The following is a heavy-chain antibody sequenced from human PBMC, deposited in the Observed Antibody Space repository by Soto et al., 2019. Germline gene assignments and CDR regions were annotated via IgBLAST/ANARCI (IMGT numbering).Heavy chain of an antibody. Sequence: EVQLVESWGGLVQPGGALRLSCAASGFIFRLYWMSSVRQAPGKGLEWVANIHQDGSEKYYVDSVKGRFIISRDNAKNSLYLQMNSLRVEDTAVYYCARDGVDAVVYLDNWGQGTLVTVSS. CDR1: GFIFRLYW. D-gene: IGHD2-15*01. J-gene: IGHJ4*02. CDR3: ARDGVDAVVYLDN. CDR2: IHQDGSEK. V-gene: IGHV3-7*01.